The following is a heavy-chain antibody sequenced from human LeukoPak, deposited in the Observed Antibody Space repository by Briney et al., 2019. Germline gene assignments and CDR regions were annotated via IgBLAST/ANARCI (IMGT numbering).Heavy chain of an antibody. J-gene: IGHJ3*02. CDR3: ARDRIVGATHAFDI. D-gene: IGHD1-26*01. Sequence: SETLSLTCTVSGGSISSSSYYWGWIRQPPGKGLEWIGEIDHSGSTNYNPSLKSRVTISVDTSKNQFSLELSSVTAADTAVYYCARDRIVGATHAFDIWGQGTMVTVSS. CDR1: GGSISSSSYY. V-gene: IGHV4-39*07. CDR2: IDHSGST.